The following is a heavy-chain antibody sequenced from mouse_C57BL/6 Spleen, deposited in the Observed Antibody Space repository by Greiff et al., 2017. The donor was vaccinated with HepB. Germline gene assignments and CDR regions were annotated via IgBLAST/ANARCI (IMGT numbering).Heavy chain of an antibody. CDR3: VSYYYGLYAMDY. V-gene: IGHV10-1*01. Sequence: EVKVVESGGGLVQPKGSLKLSCAASGFSFKTYDMNWVRQAPGKGLEWVARIRSKSNNYASYYADSVKDRFTISRDDSESMLYLQMNNLNTEDSAMYYGVSYYYGLYAMDYWGQGTSVTVSS. D-gene: IGHD1-1*01. CDR1: GFSFKTYD. J-gene: IGHJ4*01. CDR2: IRSKSNNYAS.